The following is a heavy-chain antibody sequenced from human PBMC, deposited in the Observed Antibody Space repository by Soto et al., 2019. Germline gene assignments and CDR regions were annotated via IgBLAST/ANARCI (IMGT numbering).Heavy chain of an antibody. D-gene: IGHD6-13*01. Sequence: ASVKVSCKASGYTSTSYYMHWVRQAPGQGLEWMGIINPSGGSTSYAQKFQGRVTMTRDTSTSTVYMELSSLRSEDTAVYYCAKDRGVDPLAAGFTFDYWGQGTLVPVSS. V-gene: IGHV1-46*01. J-gene: IGHJ4*02. CDR3: AKDRGVDPLAAGFTFDY. CDR2: INPSGGST. CDR1: GYTSTSYY.